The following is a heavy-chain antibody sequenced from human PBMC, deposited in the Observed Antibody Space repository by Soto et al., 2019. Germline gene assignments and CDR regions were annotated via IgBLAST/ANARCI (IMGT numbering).Heavy chain of an antibody. J-gene: IGHJ5*02. CDR2: ISGSGGST. CDR3: AKEGVPAYCGGDCYSDWFDP. CDR1: GFTFSSYA. V-gene: IGHV3-23*01. Sequence: GGSLRLSCAASGFTFSSYAMSWVRQAPGKGLEWVSAISGSGGSTYYADSVKGRFTISRDNSKNTLYLQMNSLRAEDTAVYYCAKEGVPAYCGGDCYSDWFDPWGQGTLVTVSS. D-gene: IGHD2-21*02.